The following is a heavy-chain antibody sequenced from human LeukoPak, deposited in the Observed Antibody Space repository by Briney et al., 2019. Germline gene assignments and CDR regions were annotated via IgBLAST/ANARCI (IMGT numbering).Heavy chain of an antibody. J-gene: IGHJ4*02. CDR2: INQDGSVK. D-gene: IGHD5-18*01. CDR1: GFTFSSYW. V-gene: IGHV3-7*01. CDR3: ARHRGYSYGYRDY. Sequence: PGGSLRLSCAASGFTFSSYWMSWVRQAPGKGLEWVANINQDGSVKYYVDSVKGRFTMSRDNAKNSLYLQMNSLRAEDTAVYYCARHRGYSYGYRDYWGQGTLVTVSS.